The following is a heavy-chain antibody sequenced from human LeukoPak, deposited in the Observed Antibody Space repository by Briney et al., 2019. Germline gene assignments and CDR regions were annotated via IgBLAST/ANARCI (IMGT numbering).Heavy chain of an antibody. Sequence: NPSESLSLTCAVYGGSFSGYNWSWIRQPPGKGLEWVGEINHSGSTNYNPSLKSRVTISVDTSKNQFSLKLSSVTAADTAVYYCARLAYGSGSYHYWGQGTLVTVSS. CDR2: INHSGST. V-gene: IGHV4-34*01. CDR3: ARLAYGSGSYHY. CDR1: GGSFSGYN. J-gene: IGHJ4*02. D-gene: IGHD3-10*01.